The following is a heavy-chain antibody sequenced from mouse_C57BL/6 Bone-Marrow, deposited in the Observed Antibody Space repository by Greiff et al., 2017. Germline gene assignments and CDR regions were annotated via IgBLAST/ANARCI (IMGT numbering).Heavy chain of an antibody. CDR3: TTVVHY. CDR2: IDPENGDT. Sequence: EVKLMESGAELVRPGASVKLSCTASGFNIKDDYMHWVKQRPEQGLEWIGWIDPENGDTEYASKFQGKATITADTSSNTAYLQLSSLTSEDTVVYYCTTVVHYWGQGTTLTVSS. CDR1: GFNIKDDY. D-gene: IGHD1-1*01. V-gene: IGHV14-4*01. J-gene: IGHJ2*01.